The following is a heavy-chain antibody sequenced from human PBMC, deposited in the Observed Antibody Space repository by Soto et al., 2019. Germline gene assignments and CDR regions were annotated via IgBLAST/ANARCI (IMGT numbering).Heavy chain of an antibody. Sequence: SETLSLTCAVYGGSFSGYYWSWIRQPPGKGPEWIGEINHSGSTNYNPSLKSRVTISVDTSKNQFSLKLSSVTAADTAVYYCARDRTSLRYYYGMDVWGQGTTVTVSS. CDR2: INHSGST. V-gene: IGHV4-34*01. CDR1: GGSFSGYY. J-gene: IGHJ6*02. D-gene: IGHD1-7*01. CDR3: ARDRTSLRYYYGMDV.